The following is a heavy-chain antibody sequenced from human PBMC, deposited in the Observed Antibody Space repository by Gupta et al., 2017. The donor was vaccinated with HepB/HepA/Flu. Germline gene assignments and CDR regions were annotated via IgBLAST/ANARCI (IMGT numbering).Heavy chain of an antibody. CDR3: ARGPRTGTTRQFDD. CDR2: INPGGIA. V-gene: IGHV4-34*01. J-gene: IGHJ4*02. D-gene: IGHD1/OR15-1a*01. Sequence: QVQLQQWGAGLLKPSETLSLICAVYGGSFSGNYWSWVRQSPEKGLEWIGEINPGGIAKYNPSLKSRVTMSRDTSKNHLSLKLSSVTAADTAVYYCARGPRTGTTRQFDDWGQGTQVTVSS. CDR1: GGSFSGNY.